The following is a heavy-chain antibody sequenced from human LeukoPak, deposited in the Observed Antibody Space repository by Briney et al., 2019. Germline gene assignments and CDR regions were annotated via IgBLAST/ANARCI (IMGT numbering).Heavy chain of an antibody. V-gene: IGHV1-2*02. Sequence: ASVKVSCKASGYTFTGYYMHWVRPAPGQGLEWMGWINPNSGGTNYAQKFQGRVTMTRDTSISTAYMELSRLRSDDTAVYYCARDLYYDYGDYGLAFDYWGQGTLVTVSS. CDR3: ARDLYYDYGDYGLAFDY. CDR2: INPNSGGT. D-gene: IGHD4-17*01. CDR1: GYTFTGYY. J-gene: IGHJ4*02.